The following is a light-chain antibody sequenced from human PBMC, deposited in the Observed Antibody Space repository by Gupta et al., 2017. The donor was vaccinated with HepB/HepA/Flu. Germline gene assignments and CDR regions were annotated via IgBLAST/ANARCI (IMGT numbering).Light chain of an antibody. CDR3: QQYNNWPPIT. J-gene: IGKJ4*01. CDR2: GAS. Sequence: EIVMTQAPATLSVSPGERATLSCRASQSVSSNLSWYQQKPGQAPRLLIYGASTRDTGIPARFSGSGSGTEFPLTISSRQLEDFAVYYCQQYNNWPPITFGGGTKVENK. CDR1: QSVSSN. V-gene: IGKV3-15*01.